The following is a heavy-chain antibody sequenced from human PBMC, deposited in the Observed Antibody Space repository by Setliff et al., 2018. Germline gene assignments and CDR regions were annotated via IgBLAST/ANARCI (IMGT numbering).Heavy chain of an antibody. Sequence: GGSLRLSCATSGFIFNNYAMSWVRQAPGKRLEWVSGVYRGGSTTFYADSVKGRFTISRDDSKNTLYLQMNSLTVDDTAVYYCATDLGDDGHYYDYMDVWGKGTTVTVSS. CDR1: GFIFNNYA. V-gene: IGHV3-23*03. CDR2: VYRGGSTT. J-gene: IGHJ6*03. D-gene: IGHD2-21*01. CDR3: ATDLGDDGHYYDYMDV.